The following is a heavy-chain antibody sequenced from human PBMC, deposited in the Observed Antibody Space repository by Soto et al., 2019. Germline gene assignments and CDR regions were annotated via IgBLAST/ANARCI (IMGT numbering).Heavy chain of an antibody. J-gene: IGHJ5*02. CDR3: ARDTPLGFWFDP. CDR1: GYTFTSYY. Sequence: VXXSCKASGYTFTSYYMHWVRQAPGQGLEXXXXXXXXGXXXSDXXKLXGXXXXXTXXXXXXVYTELRSLRSEDTAVYYCARDTPLGFWFDPWGQGTLVTVYS. CDR2: XXXXGXXX. D-gene: IGHD1-26*01. V-gene: IGHV1-46*03.